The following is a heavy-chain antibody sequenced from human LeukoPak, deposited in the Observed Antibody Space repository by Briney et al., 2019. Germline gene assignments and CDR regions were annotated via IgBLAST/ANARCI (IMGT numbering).Heavy chain of an antibody. CDR3: ARVPTRYCSSTSCNHGMDI. J-gene: IGHJ6*01. D-gene: IGHD2-2*01. V-gene: IGHV3-33*01. Sequence: GGSLTLTCAASGFTYSSYGMHWVRQAPGKGLEWVAVIWYDGSNKYYADSVKGRFTISRDNSKNTLYLQMNSLRAEDTAVYYCARVPTRYCSSTSCNHGMDIWGQGSTVTVSS. CDR2: IWYDGSNK. CDR1: GFTYSSYG.